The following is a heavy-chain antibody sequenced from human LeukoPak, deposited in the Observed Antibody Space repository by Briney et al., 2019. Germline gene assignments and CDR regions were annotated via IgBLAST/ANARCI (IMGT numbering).Heavy chain of an antibody. V-gene: IGHV3-15*01. CDR1: GFTFINAW. CDR2: IKAKAHGGTI. D-gene: IGHD1-26*01. CDR3: TTDGVGVEGATYDN. Sequence: PGGSLRLSCAASGFTFINAWMAWVRQAPGKGLEWVGRIKAKAHGGTIEYAAPVKGRFTISRDDSKDTLYLQMNSLKTEDTAVYYCTTDGVGVEGATYDNWGQGTLVSVSS. J-gene: IGHJ4*02.